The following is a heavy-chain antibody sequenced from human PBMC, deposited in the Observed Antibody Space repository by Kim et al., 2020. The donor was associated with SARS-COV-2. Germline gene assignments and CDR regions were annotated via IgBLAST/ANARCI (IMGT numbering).Heavy chain of an antibody. CDR3: AKDIRSGWHADAFDV. Sequence: GGSLRLSCAGSGITLADYAIHWVRQPPGRGLEWVAGVHWNGRNIDYADSVRGRFTTYRGDADNSLYLQMNSLTTEDTALYFCAKDIRSGWHADAFDVWGRGTMVTVSS. CDR1: GITLADYA. J-gene: IGHJ3*01. V-gene: IGHV3-9*01. CDR2: VHWNGRNI. D-gene: IGHD6-19*01.